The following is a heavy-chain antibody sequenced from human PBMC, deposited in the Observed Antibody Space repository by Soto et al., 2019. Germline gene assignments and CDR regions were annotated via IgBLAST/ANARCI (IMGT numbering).Heavy chain of an antibody. CDR1: GYTFTSYG. CDR2: ISAYNGNT. Sequence: SVKVSCKASGYTFTSYGIIWVRQAPGQGLEWMGWISAYNGNTNYAQKLQGRVTMTTDTSTSTAYMELRSLRSDDTAVYYCARDDFWSGYPYYFDYWGQGTLVTVSS. J-gene: IGHJ4*02. CDR3: ARDDFWSGYPYYFDY. D-gene: IGHD3-3*01. V-gene: IGHV1-18*04.